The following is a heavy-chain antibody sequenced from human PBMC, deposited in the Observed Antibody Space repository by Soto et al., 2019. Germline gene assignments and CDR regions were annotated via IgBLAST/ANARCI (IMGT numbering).Heavy chain of an antibody. Sequence: GGSLRLSCASSGFTFRSYAMSLVRQAPGKGLEWVSAISGSGGSTYYADSVKGRFTISRDNSKNTLYLQMNSLRAEDTAVYYCANPGGAVAGFPFDYWGQGTLVTVSS. CDR2: ISGSGGST. CDR3: ANPGGAVAGFPFDY. J-gene: IGHJ4*02. CDR1: GFTFRSYA. V-gene: IGHV3-23*01. D-gene: IGHD6-19*01.